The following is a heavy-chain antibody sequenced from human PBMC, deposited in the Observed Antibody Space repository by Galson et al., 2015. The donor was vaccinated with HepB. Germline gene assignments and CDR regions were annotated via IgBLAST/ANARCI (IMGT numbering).Heavy chain of an antibody. V-gene: IGHV4-34*01. CDR3: ARGYYPAAMRGFDY. CDR2: INHSGST. CDR1: GGSFSGYY. J-gene: IGHJ4*02. Sequence: TLSLTCAVYGGSFSGYYWSWIRQPPGKGLEWIGEINHSGSTNYNPSLKSRVTISVDTSKNQFSLKLSSVTAADTAVYYCARGYYPAAMRGFDYWGQGTLVTVSS. D-gene: IGHD2-2*01.